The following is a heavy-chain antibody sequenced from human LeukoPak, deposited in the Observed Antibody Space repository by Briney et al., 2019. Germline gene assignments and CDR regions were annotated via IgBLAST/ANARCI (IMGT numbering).Heavy chain of an antibody. CDR2: IVVGSGNT. V-gene: IGHV1-58*01. J-gene: IGHJ4*02. CDR3: ARDSRIIAAAGIPAY. D-gene: IGHD6-13*01. Sequence: GASVKVSCKASGFTFTSSAVQWVRQARGQRLEWIGWIVVGSGNTNYAQKFQERVTITRDMSTSTAYMELRSLRSDDTAVYYCARDSRIIAAAGIPAYWGQGTLVTVSS. CDR1: GFTFTSSA.